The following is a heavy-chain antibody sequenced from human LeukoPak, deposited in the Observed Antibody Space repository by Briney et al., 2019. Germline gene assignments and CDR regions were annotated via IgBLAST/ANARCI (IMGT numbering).Heavy chain of an antibody. CDR2: IYYSGST. V-gene: IGHV4-31*03. D-gene: IGHD3-10*01. CDR3: AVGELSAYYFDY. CDR1: GGSISSGGYY. Sequence: SETLSLTCTVSGGSISSGGYYWSWIRQHPGKGLEWIGYIYYSGSTYYNPSLKSRVTISVDTSKNQLSLKLSSVTAADTAVYYCAVGELSAYYFDYWGQGTLVTVSS. J-gene: IGHJ4*02.